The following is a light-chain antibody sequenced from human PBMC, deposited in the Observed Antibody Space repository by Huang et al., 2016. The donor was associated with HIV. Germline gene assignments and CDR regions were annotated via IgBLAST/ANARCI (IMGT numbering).Light chain of an antibody. CDR3: QQYYSTPYT. Sequence: DIVMTQSPDSLAVSLGERATINCKSSQSVLYSSNNKRYLAWYLQNPGHPPKLLIYWASTRESGVSDRFSGSGSGTDFTLTISSLQAEDVAVYYCQQYYSTPYTFGQGTKLEIK. CDR1: QSVLYSSNNKRY. CDR2: WAS. J-gene: IGKJ2*01. V-gene: IGKV4-1*01.